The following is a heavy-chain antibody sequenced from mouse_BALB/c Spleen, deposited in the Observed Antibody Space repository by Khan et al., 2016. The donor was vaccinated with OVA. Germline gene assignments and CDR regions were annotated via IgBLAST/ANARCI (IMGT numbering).Heavy chain of an antibody. J-gene: IGHJ2*01. CDR1: GYTFTSYW. CDR2: INPGTDNT. Sequence: QVQLMQSGAELVRPGASVKLSCKTSGYTFTSYWMHWVKQRPGQGLEWIARINPGTDNTYYDEKLKDKVTLSADKSSSTAYLQLSSQKSEDSAVYFCAREEALYYFDYWGQGTTLTVSS. V-gene: IGHV1-76*01. CDR3: AREEALYYFDY. D-gene: IGHD3-2*02.